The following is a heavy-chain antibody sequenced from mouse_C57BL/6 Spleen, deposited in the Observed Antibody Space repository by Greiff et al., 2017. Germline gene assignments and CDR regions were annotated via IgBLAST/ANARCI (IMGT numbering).Heavy chain of an antibody. J-gene: IGHJ4*01. V-gene: IGHV1-80*01. D-gene: IGHD2-5*01. CDR2: IYPGDGDT. CDR3: ARPYYSNYDAMDY. Sequence: LVESGAELVKPGASVKISCKASGYAFSSYWMNWVKQRPGKGLEWIGQIYPGDGDTNYNGKFKGKATLTADKSSSTAYMQLSSLTSEDSAVYFCARPYYSNYDAMDYWGQGTSVTVSS. CDR1: GYAFSSYW.